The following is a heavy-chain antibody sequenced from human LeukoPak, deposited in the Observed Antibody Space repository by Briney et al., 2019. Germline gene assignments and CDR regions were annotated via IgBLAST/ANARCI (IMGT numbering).Heavy chain of an antibody. CDR2: LYPQDRET. Sequence: ASAKVSRMHSGYTLTEISIHWVPPTPEKGLENGVGLYPQDRETIYAQKFQGRVTMTEDTSTDTAYMELSSLRSEDTAVYYCATDYRCGGDCNPYYYYMDVWGKGTTVTVSS. D-gene: IGHD2-21*02. CDR1: GYTLTEIS. CDR3: ATDYRCGGDCNPYYYYMDV. V-gene: IGHV1-24*01. J-gene: IGHJ6*03.